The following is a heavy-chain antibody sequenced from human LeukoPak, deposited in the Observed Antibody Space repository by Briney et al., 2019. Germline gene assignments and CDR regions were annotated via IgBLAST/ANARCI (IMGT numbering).Heavy chain of an antibody. J-gene: IGHJ4*02. D-gene: IGHD5-18*01. CDR3: AREQRLAMDRNSDY. V-gene: IGHV1-2*06. CDR1: GYTFTGYY. Sequence: ASVTVSCKASGYTFTGYYMHWVRQAPGQGLEWMGRINPNSGGTNYAQKFQGRVTMTRDTSISTAYMELSRLRSDDTAVYYCAREQRLAMDRNSDYWGQGTLVTVSS. CDR2: INPNSGGT.